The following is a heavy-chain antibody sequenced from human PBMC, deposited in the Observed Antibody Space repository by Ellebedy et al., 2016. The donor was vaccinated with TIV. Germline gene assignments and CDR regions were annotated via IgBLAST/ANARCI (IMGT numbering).Heavy chain of an antibody. V-gene: IGHV4-59*12. J-gene: IGHJ6*02. CDR1: GGSISSYY. D-gene: IGHD3-9*01. CDR3: ARDSLLRYFDWFSSYYGMDV. Sequence: MPSETLSLTCTVSGGSISSYYWTWIRQPPGKGLEWIGYIYYGGTTNYNPSLKSRVTISVDTSKNQFSLKLSSVTAADTAVYYCARDSLLRYFDWFSSYYGMDVWGQGTTVTVSS. CDR2: IYYGGTT.